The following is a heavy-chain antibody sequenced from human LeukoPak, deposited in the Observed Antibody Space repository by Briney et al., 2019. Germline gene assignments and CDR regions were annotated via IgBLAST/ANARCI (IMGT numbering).Heavy chain of an antibody. Sequence: GGSLRLSCAASGFTFSSYAMSWVRQAPGKGLEWVSAISGSGGSTYYADSVKGRFTISRDNSKNTLYLQMNSLRAEDTAVYYCAKDHYDSSGSITLDYWGQGTLVTVSS. V-gene: IGHV3-23*01. CDR2: ISGSGGST. J-gene: IGHJ4*02. D-gene: IGHD3-22*01. CDR3: AKDHYDSSGSITLDY. CDR1: GFTFSSYA.